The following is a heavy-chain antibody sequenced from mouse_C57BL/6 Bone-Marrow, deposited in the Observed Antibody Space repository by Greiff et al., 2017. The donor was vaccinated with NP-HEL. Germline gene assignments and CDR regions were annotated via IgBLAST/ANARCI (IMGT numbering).Heavy chain of an antibody. CDR1: GFSLTSYG. CDR2: IWSGGST. V-gene: IGHV2-4*01. CDR3: AKKGDAMDY. J-gene: IGHJ4*01. Sequence: VQVVESGPGLVQPSQSLSITCTVSGFSLTSYGVHWVRQPPGKGLEWLGVIWSGGSTDYNAAFISRLSISKDNSKSQVFFKMNSLQADDTAIYYCAKKGDAMDYWGQGTSVTVSS.